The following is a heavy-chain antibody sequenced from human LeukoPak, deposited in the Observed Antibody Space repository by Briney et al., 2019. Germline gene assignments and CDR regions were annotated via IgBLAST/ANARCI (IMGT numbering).Heavy chain of an antibody. Sequence: PSETLSLTCAVYGGSFSGYYWSWIRQPPGKGLEWIGEINHSGSTNYHPSLKSRVTISVDTSKNQFSLKLSSVTAADTAVYYCARGRRTLYKMTPGDAFDIWGQGTMVTVSS. V-gene: IGHV4-34*01. J-gene: IGHJ3*02. CDR2: INHSGST. CDR1: GGSFSGYY. D-gene: IGHD3-16*01. CDR3: ARGRRTLYKMTPGDAFDI.